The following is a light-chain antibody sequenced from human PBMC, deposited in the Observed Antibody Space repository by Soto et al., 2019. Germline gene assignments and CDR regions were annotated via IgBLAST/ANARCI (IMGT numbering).Light chain of an antibody. V-gene: IGKV2-30*01. CDR2: RIS. CDR3: MAGTHRYI. J-gene: IGKJ2*01. CDR1: XILVYGDGNTY. Sequence: DVVMTQSPLSLPVTLGQPSSSSFRSSXILVYGDGNTYLHWFRQRPGHSPRRLIYRISNRDSGVPDRFSGSGSGTDFTLTISRVEADDVGIYYCMAGTHRYIFGQGTKVDIK.